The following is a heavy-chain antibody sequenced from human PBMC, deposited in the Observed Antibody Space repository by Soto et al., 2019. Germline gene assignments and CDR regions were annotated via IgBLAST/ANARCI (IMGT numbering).Heavy chain of an antibody. D-gene: IGHD4-17*01. CDR1: GFPFSSYA. V-gene: IGHV3-23*01. CDR2: ISGSGGIK. Sequence: EVQLLESGGGVVQPGGSLRLSCAASGFPFSSYAMSWVRQAPGKGLVWVSGISGSGGIKYYADSVKGRFTISRDNSKNALYMQVNSLRAESTAVYYCANTRNRPGDYVSDAFDLWGQGTLVTVSS. J-gene: IGHJ3*01. CDR3: ANTRNRPGDYVSDAFDL.